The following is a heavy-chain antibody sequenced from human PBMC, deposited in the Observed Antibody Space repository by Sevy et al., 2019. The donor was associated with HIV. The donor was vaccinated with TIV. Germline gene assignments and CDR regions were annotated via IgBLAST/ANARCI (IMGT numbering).Heavy chain of an antibody. CDR2: ISGSGGST. CDR1: GFTFSSYA. D-gene: IGHD3-10*01. V-gene: IGHV3-23*01. Sequence: GGSLRLSCAASGFTFSSYAMSWVRQAPGKGLEWVSAISGSGGSTYYAYSVKGRFTISRDNSKNTLYLQMNSLRAEDTAVYYCAKAGPNYYGSGSTPPNWFDPWGQGTLVTVSS. CDR3: AKAGPNYYGSGSTPPNWFDP. J-gene: IGHJ5*02.